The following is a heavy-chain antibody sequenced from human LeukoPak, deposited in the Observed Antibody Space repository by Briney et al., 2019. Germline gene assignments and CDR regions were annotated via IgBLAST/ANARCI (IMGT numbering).Heavy chain of an antibody. J-gene: IGHJ5*02. Sequence: GGSLRLSCAASGFSFSSHAMSWVRQAPGKGLEWVSAISNSGDGTYYADSVKGRFTIARDNSKNTLYLQMNSLRADDTAIYYCAKDYGSYRGGPWGQGILVTVSS. D-gene: IGHD1-26*01. CDR3: AKDYGSYRGGP. CDR2: ISNSGDGT. CDR1: GFSFSSHA. V-gene: IGHV3-23*01.